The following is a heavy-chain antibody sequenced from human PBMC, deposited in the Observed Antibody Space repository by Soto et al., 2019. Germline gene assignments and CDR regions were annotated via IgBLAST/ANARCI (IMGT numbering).Heavy chain of an antibody. Sequence: SETLSLTCTVSGGSISSSSYYWGRLRQPPGKGLEWIGSIYYSGSTYYNPSLKSRVTISVDTSKNQFSLKLSSVTAADTAVYYCASPKIAFYNWFDPWGQGTLVTVSS. D-gene: IGHD3-3*02. J-gene: IGHJ5*02. CDR2: IYYSGST. CDR1: GGSISSSSYY. V-gene: IGHV4-39*01. CDR3: ASPKIAFYNWFDP.